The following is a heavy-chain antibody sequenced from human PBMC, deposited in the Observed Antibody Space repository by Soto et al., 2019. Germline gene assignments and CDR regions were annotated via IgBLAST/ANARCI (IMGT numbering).Heavy chain of an antibody. J-gene: IGHJ6*02. Sequence: EVQLVESGGGLVKPGGSLRLSCAASGFTFSSYNMNWVRQAPGKGLEWVSSISSSSSYIYYADSVKGRFTISRDNAKNSLSLPTTSLRAEDTAVYYGARTRRDSYNNYDYYYGMDVWGQGTTVTVSS. CDR2: ISSSSSYI. D-gene: IGHD2-21*01. V-gene: IGHV3-21*01. CDR1: GFTFSSYN. CDR3: ARTRRDSYNNYDYYYGMDV.